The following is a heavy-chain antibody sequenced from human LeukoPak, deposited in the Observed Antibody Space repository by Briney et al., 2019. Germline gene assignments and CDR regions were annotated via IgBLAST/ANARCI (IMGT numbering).Heavy chain of an antibody. Sequence: GGSLRLSCVGSGFTISNYWMHWVRQLPGKGLVWVSRISPTGSTTSYADSVKGRFTVSRDNAKNTLYLQVNNLRAEDTAVYYCARGPNSNWSGLDFWGQGTLLTVSS. J-gene: IGHJ4*02. D-gene: IGHD6-6*01. CDR3: ARGPNSNWSGLDF. V-gene: IGHV3-74*01. CDR2: ISPTGSTT. CDR1: GFTISNYW.